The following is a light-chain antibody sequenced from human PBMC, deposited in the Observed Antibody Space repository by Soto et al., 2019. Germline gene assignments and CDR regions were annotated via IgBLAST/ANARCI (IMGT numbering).Light chain of an antibody. CDR1: SGHISYA. CDR3: QTWGTGFRV. CDR2: LNSDGSH. V-gene: IGLV4-69*01. J-gene: IGLJ2*01. Sequence: QLVLTQSPSASASLGASVKLTCTLSSGHISYAIAWHQQQPEKAPRYLMKLNSDGSHTKGDGIPDRFSGSSSGAERYLTISSLQSEDEADYYCQTWGTGFRVFGGGTKLTVL.